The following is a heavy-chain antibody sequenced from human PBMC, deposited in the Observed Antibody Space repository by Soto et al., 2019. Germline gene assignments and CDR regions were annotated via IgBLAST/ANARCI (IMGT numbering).Heavy chain of an antibody. Sequence: QVQLVQSGAEVKEPGSSVKVSCKASGGTFSSYAISWVRQAPGQGLEWMGGIIPIFGTANYAQKFQGRVTITADESTSTAYMELSSLRSEDTAVYYCASGDCTNGVCYSDHYGMDVWGQGTTVTVSS. CDR3: ASGDCTNGVCYSDHYGMDV. D-gene: IGHD2-8*01. J-gene: IGHJ6*02. CDR2: IIPIFGTA. V-gene: IGHV1-69*01. CDR1: GGTFSSYA.